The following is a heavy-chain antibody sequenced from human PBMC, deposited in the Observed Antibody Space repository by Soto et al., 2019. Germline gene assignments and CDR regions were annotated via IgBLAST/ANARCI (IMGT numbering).Heavy chain of an antibody. CDR3: ARDGADRWRAFDI. CDR1: GGSISSGGYY. Sequence: QVQLQESGPGLVKPSQTLSLTCTVSGGSISSGGYYWSWIRQHPGKGLDWIGYIYYSGSTYYNPSLKSRVTISVDTSKNQFSLKLSSVNAADTAVYYCARDGADRWRAFDIWGQGTMVTVSS. J-gene: IGHJ3*02. CDR2: IYYSGST. V-gene: IGHV4-31*03. D-gene: IGHD3-16*01.